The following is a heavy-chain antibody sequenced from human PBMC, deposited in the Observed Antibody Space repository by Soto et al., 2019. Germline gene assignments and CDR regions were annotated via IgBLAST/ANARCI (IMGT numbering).Heavy chain of an antibody. Sequence: SETLSLTCAVYGGSFSGHSWTWIRQSPGKGLEWIGDINHSGRVNYSPSLKSRVTISLDTSKNQFSLTLSAVTAADTAVYYCARGLGIAAADGWFDPWGQGNLVTVYS. CDR2: INHSGRV. CDR3: ARGLGIAAADGWFDP. D-gene: IGHD6-13*01. J-gene: IGHJ5*02. CDR1: GGSFSGHS. V-gene: IGHV4-34*01.